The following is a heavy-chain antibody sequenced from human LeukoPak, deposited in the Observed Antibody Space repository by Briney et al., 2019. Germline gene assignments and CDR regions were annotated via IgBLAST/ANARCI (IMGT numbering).Heavy chain of an antibody. CDR1: GFMFSNFA. D-gene: IGHD2-2*01. CDR2: TYYSGGNT. V-gene: IGHV3-23*01. Sequence: PGGSLRLSCAASGFMFSNFAMSWVRQAPGKGLEWVSTTYYSGGNTYSADSVKGRFTISRDNAKNTLYLQMNSLRAEDTAVYYCAKDQGQAVVPRRFDYWGQGTLVTVSS. J-gene: IGHJ4*02. CDR3: AKDQGQAVVPRRFDY.